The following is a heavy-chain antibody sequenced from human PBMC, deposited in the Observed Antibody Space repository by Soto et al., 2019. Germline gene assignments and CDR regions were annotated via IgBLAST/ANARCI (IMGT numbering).Heavy chain of an antibody. D-gene: IGHD3-10*01. CDR3: ARDQRPTYYYGSGSEIDPNWFDP. CDR1: GYTFTVYY. J-gene: IGHJ5*02. V-gene: IGHV1-2*04. CDR2: INPNSGGT. Sequence: ASVKVSFKASGYTFTVYYMHCVRQAPGQGLEWMGWINPNSGGTNYAQKFQGWVTMTRDTSISTAYMELSRLRSDDTAVYYCARDQRPTYYYGSGSEIDPNWFDPWGQGTLVTVSS.